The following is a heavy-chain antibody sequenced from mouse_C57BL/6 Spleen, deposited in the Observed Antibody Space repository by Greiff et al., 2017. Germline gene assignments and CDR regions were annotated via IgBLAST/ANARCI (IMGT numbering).Heavy chain of an antibody. CDR2: IYPSGSET. D-gene: IGHD1-1*01. V-gene: IGHV1-61*01. CDR1: GYTFTSYW. CDR3: ARGGYYGSSYWYFDV. Sequence: QVQLQQPGAELVRPGSSVKLSCKASGYTFTSYWMDWVKQRPGQGLEWIGNIYPSGSETHYNQNVKDKATLTVDKSYSTAYMQLSSLKSEDSAVYYCARGGYYGSSYWYFDVWGTGTTVTVSS. J-gene: IGHJ1*03.